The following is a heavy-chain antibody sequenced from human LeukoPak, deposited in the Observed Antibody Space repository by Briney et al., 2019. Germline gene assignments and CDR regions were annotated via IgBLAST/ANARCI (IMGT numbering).Heavy chain of an antibody. D-gene: IGHD2-2*01. J-gene: IGHJ5*02. CDR2: IYYSGST. CDR1: GGSISSSSYY. V-gene: IGHV4-39*07. Sequence: SSETLSLTCTVSGGSISSSSYYWGWIRQPPGKGLEWIGSIYYSGSTYYNPSLKSRVTISVDTSKNQFSLKLSSVTAADTAVYYCARIRYCSSTSCPWGQGTLVTVSS. CDR3: ARIRYCSSTSCP.